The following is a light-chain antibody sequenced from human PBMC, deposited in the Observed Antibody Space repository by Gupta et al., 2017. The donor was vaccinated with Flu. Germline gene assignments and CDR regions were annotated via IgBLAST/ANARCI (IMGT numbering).Light chain of an antibody. CDR1: QDIDDD. CDR3: LQHDSFPLS. J-gene: IGKJ4*01. Sequence: ETTLTQSPVFVSATPGEKVTITCKASQDIDDDVNWYQQKEGKIVFLILEATTLVPGISPRFSGSGYGTDFTLTISSLESDDAAHYFCLQHDSFPLSFGGGTKVDIK. V-gene: IGKV5-2*01. CDR2: EAT.